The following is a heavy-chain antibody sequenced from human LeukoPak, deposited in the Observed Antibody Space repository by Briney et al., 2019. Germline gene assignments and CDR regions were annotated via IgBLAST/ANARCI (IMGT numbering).Heavy chain of an antibody. CDR1: GYTFTSYG. CDR3: ARVRPVVVIASRYNWFDP. V-gene: IGHV1-18*01. J-gene: IGHJ5*02. D-gene: IGHD2-21*01. Sequence: ASVKVSCKASGYTFTSYGISWVRQAPGQGLEWMGWISAYNGNTNYAQKLQGRVTMTTDTSTSTAYMELRSLRSDDTAVYYCARVRPVVVIASRYNWFDPWGQGTLVTVSS. CDR2: ISAYNGNT.